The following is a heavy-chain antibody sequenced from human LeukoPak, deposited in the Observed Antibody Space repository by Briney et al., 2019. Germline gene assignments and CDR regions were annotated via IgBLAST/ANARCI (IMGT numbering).Heavy chain of an antibody. V-gene: IGHV3-21*01. CDR2: ISSSSSYI. Sequence: PGGSLRLSCAASGFTFSSHSMNWVRQAPGKGLEWVSSISSSSSYIYYADSVKGRFTISRDNAKNSLYLQMNSLRAEDTAVYYCARRNDFWFDPWGQGTLVTVSS. CDR3: ARRNDFWFDP. CDR1: GFTFSSHS. D-gene: IGHD3-3*01. J-gene: IGHJ5*02.